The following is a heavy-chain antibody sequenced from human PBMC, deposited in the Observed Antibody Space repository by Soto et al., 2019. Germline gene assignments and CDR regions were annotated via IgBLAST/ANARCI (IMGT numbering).Heavy chain of an antibody. Sequence: PSETLSLTCTASGGSISSGDSYWSWIRQSPGKGLEWIGYIYYSGSTYYNPSLRSQVTISVDTSKNQCSLKLNSVTAADTAVYFCAREGAASHSYYYGTDVWGQGTTVTVSS. CDR2: IYYSGST. D-gene: IGHD3-16*01. CDR3: AREGAASHSYYYGTDV. CDR1: GGSISSGDSY. V-gene: IGHV4-30-4*01. J-gene: IGHJ6*02.